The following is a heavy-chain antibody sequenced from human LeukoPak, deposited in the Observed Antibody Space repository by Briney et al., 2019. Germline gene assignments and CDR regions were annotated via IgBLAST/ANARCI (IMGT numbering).Heavy chain of an antibody. V-gene: IGHV3-30*18. CDR1: GFTFSSYG. CDR2: ISYDGSNK. J-gene: IGHJ4*02. CDR3: AKDLFDKILTGYHLFDY. D-gene: IGHD3-9*01. Sequence: PGRSLRLSCAASGFTFSSYGMHWVRQAPGKGLEWVAVISYDGSNKYYADSVKGRFTISGDNSKNTLYLQMNSLRAEDTAVYYCAKDLFDKILTGYHLFDYWGQGTLVTVSS.